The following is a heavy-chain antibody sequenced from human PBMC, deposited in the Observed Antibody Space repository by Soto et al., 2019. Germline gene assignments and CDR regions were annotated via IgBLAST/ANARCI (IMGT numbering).Heavy chain of an antibody. V-gene: IGHV3-9*01. Sequence: GGSLRLSCAASGFTFDDYAMHWVRQAPGKGLEWVSGISWNSGSIGYADSVKGRFTISRDNAKNSLYLQMNSLRAEDTALYYCAKGARGSPPTTDAFDIWGQGTMVTVSS. CDR3: AKGARGSPPTTDAFDI. J-gene: IGHJ3*02. CDR1: GFTFDDYA. CDR2: ISWNSGSI. D-gene: IGHD3-10*01.